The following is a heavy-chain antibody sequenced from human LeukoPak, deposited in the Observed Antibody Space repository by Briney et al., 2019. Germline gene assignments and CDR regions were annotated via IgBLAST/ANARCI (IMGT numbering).Heavy chain of an antibody. V-gene: IGHV3-74*01. CDR1: GFTFSSYW. D-gene: IGHD3-16*01. J-gene: IGHJ6*02. Sequence: GGTLRLSCAASGFTFSSYWMHWVRQAPGKGLVWVSRINSDGSSTSYADSVKGRFTISRDNAKNTLYLQMNSLRVEDTAVYHCASDSPYVGMDGWGQGTTVTVSS. CDR2: INSDGSST. CDR3: ASDSPYVGMDG.